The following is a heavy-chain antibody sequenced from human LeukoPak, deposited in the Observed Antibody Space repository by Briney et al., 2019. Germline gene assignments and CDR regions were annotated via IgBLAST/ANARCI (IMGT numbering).Heavy chain of an antibody. J-gene: IGHJ4*02. CDR2: ITPIFRTP. V-gene: IGHV1-69*13. Sequence: ASVKVSCTASGGTFSSTTINWVRQAPGQGLEWMGGITPIFRTPNYAQKFQGRVTITAVESMSTAYMELSSLRSEDTAVYYCARGWLAETTVVTPYNYWGQGTLATVSS. CDR3: ARGWLAETTVVTPYNY. D-gene: IGHD2-21*02. CDR1: GGTFSSTT.